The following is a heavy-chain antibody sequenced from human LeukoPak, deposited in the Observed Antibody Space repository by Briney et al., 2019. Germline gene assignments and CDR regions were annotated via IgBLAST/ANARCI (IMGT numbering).Heavy chain of an antibody. CDR3: AKGLRLTTVTTPFDC. J-gene: IGHJ4*02. V-gene: IGHV3-43*02. CDR1: GFTFDDYA. CDR2: ISGDGGTT. D-gene: IGHD4-17*01. Sequence: PGGSLRLSCAPSGFTFDDYAMHWVRQAPGKGLEWVSLISGDGGTTFYADSVKGRFTISRDNSKNSLYLQMNSLRTEDTALYYCAKGLRLTTVTTPFDCGGQGTLVTVS.